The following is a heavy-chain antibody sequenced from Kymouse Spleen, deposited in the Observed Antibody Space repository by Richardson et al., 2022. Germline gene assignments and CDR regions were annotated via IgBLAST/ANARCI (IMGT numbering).Heavy chain of an antibody. J-gene: IGHJ3*02. D-gene: IGHD2-2*02. CDR3: AREIYCSSTSCYEDAFDI. V-gene: IGHV3-33*01. Sequence: QVQLVESGGGVVQPGRSLRLSCAASGFTFSSYGMHWVRQAPGKGLEWVAVIWYDGSNKYYADSVKGRFTISRDNSKNTLYLQMNSLRAEDTAVYYCAREIYCSSTSCYEDAFDIWGQGTMVTVSS. CDR1: GFTFSSYG. CDR2: IWYDGSNK.